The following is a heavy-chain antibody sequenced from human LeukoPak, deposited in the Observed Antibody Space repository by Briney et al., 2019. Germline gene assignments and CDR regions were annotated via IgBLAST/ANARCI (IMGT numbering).Heavy chain of an antibody. CDR1: GGPISSGGYY. V-gene: IGHV3-23*01. Sequence: ETLSLTCTVSGGPISSGGYYWSGIRQPPGKGLEGVSAISGSGGSTYYADYVKGRFTISRDNSKNTLYLQMISLRAEDTAVYYCANLGTAIAVAGPDAFDIWGQGTMVTVSS. J-gene: IGHJ3*02. CDR3: ANLGTAIAVAGPDAFDI. D-gene: IGHD6-19*01. CDR2: ISGSGGST.